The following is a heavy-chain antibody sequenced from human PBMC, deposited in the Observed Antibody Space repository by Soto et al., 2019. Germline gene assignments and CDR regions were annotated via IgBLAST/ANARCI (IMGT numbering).Heavy chain of an antibody. CDR2: IYHSGST. CDR3: ARGQKMATVGGNWIDP. J-gene: IGHJ5*02. CDR1: GGSISISNW. D-gene: IGHD1-26*01. V-gene: IGHV4-4*02. Sequence: SETLSLTCAVSGGSISISNWWSWVRQPPGKGLEWIGEIYHSGSTNYNPSLKSRVTISVDTSKNQFSLKLSSVTAADTAVYYCARGQKMATVGGNWIDPWGQGTLVTVSS.